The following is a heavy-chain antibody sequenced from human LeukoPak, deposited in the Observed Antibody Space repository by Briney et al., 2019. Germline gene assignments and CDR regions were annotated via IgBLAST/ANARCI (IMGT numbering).Heavy chain of an antibody. D-gene: IGHD4-17*01. CDR3: AKSLRGDYEHYFDY. V-gene: IGHV3-23*01. CDR2: ISGSGGST. J-gene: IGHJ4*02. CDR1: GFTFSSYA. Sequence: PGGSLRLSCAASGFTFSSYAMSWVRQAPGKGLEWVAAISGSGGSTYYADSVKGRFTISRDNSKNTLYLQMNSLRAEDTAVYYCAKSLRGDYEHYFDYWGQGTLVTVSS.